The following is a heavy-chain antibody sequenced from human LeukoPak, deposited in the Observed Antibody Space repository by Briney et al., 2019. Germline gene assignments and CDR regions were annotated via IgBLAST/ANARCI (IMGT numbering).Heavy chain of an antibody. Sequence: SETLSLTSTVSGASVRSHYWSWIRQTPGKGLEWIGYGFYIGRTNYNPSLGSRVAISLDTSKNQFSLRLTAVTAADTAVYYCARRDGDNYDFDYWGQGILVTVSS. CDR2: GFYIGRT. V-gene: IGHV4-59*02. D-gene: IGHD5-24*01. CDR1: GASVRSHY. J-gene: IGHJ4*02. CDR3: ARRDGDNYDFDY.